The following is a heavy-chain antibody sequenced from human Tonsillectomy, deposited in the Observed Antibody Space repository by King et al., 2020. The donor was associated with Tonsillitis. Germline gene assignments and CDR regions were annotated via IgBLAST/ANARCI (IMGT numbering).Heavy chain of an antibody. CDR3: ARKLGIWWYFDL. Sequence: VQLQESGPGLVKPSETLSLTCTVSGGSISSYYWSWIRQPPGKGLEWIGFIHYSGSTNYNPSLKSRVTISVDTSKNQFSLRLNSVTAADTAVYYGARKLGIWWYFDLWGRGTLVTVSS. V-gene: IGHV4-59*01. J-gene: IGHJ2*01. CDR1: GGSISSYY. D-gene: IGHD7-27*01. CDR2: IHYSGST.